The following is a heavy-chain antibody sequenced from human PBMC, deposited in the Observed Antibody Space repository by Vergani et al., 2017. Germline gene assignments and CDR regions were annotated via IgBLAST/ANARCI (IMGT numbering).Heavy chain of an antibody. V-gene: IGHV5-51*03. D-gene: IGHD6-6*01. CDR3: AREVVGEYSSSSVAFDI. J-gene: IGHJ3*02. Sequence: EVQLVQSGAEVKKPGESLKISCKGSGYIFTSHWIGWVRQMPGKGLEWMGIIYPGDSDTSYSPSFQGQVTISAETSSSTAYLQWSSLKASDTAMYYCAREVVGEYSSSSVAFDIWGQGTMVTVSS. CDR2: IYPGDSDT. CDR1: GYIFTSHW.